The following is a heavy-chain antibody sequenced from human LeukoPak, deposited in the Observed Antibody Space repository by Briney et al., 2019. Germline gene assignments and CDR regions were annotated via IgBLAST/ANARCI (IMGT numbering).Heavy chain of an antibody. D-gene: IGHD3-10*01. CDR3: AKSSLGSRPLWFGEFADMDV. CDR2: ISGSGGST. J-gene: IGHJ6*02. V-gene: IGHV3-23*01. Sequence: SGGSLRLSCAASGFTFSSYAMSWVRQAPGKGLEWVSAISGSGGSTYYADSVKGRFTISRDNSKNTLYLQMNSLRAEDTAVYYCAKSSLGSRPLWFGEFADMDVWGQGTTVTVSS. CDR1: GFTFSSYA.